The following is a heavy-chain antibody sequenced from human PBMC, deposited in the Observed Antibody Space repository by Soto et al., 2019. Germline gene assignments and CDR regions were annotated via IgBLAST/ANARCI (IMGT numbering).Heavy chain of an antibody. D-gene: IGHD6-6*01. CDR2: ISGSGGST. CDR3: AKDPFLASRRNWFDP. J-gene: IGHJ5*02. Sequence: EVQLLESGGGLVQPGGSLRLSCAASGFTFSSYAMSWVRQAPGKGLEWVSAISGSGGSTYYADSVKGRFTISRDNSKNTLYLQMDSLRAEDTAVYYCAKDPFLASRRNWFDPGGQGTLVTVSS. CDR1: GFTFSSYA. V-gene: IGHV3-23*01.